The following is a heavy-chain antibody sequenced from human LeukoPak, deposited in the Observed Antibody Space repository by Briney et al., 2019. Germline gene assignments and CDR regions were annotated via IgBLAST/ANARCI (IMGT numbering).Heavy chain of an antibody. V-gene: IGHV1-46*01. D-gene: IGHD6-13*01. CDR2: INPSGAST. J-gene: IGHJ4*02. Sequence: GASVKVSCKASGYTFTSYYLHWVRLASGQGLEWMSIINPSGASTSYEQKFQGRVTMTSDTSTSRVYMELSSLRSEDTAVYYCARGIVTAAGTGGWYFDYWGQGTLVTVSS. CDR3: ARGIVTAAGTGGWYFDY. CDR1: GYTFTSYY.